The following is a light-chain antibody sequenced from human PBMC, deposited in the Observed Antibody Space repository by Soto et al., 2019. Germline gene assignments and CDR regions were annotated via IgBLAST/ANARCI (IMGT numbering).Light chain of an antibody. CDR3: QHRSNWPLT. Sequence: EIVLTQSPATLSLSPGERATLSCRASQSVSSYLAWYQQKPGQAPRLLIYDASNRATGIPARFSGSGSGTDFTLTISSLEPEDFAIYYCQHRSNWPLTFGGGTKVEIK. J-gene: IGKJ4*01. V-gene: IGKV3-11*01. CDR2: DAS. CDR1: QSVSSY.